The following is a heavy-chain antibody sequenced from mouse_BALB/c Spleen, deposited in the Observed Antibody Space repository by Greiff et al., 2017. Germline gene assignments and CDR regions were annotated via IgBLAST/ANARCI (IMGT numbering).Heavy chain of an antibody. D-gene: IGHD1-1*01. CDR1: GFSLTGYG. V-gene: IGHV2-6-7*01. CDR2: IWGDGST. Sequence: QVQLKESGPGRVAPSQSLSITCTVSGFSLTGYGVNWVRQPPGKGLEWLGMIWGDGSTDYNSALKSRLSISKDNSKSQVFLKMNSLQTDDTARYYCARGYGSFAYWGQGTLVTVSA. CDR3: ARGYGSFAY. J-gene: IGHJ3*01.